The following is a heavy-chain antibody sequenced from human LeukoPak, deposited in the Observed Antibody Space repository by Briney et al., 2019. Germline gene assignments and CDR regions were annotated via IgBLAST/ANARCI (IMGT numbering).Heavy chain of an antibody. V-gene: IGHV1-18*01. CDR1: GYTFTSYG. J-gene: IGHJ4*02. CDR2: ISAYNGNT. D-gene: IGHD5-18*01. Sequence: ASVKVSCKASGYTFTSYGISWVRQAPGQGLEWMGWISAYNGNTSYAQKLQGRVTMTTDTSTSTAYMELRSLRSDDTAVYYCARGTATWIQLRLLSSDYWGQGTLVTVSS. CDR3: ARGTATWIQLRLLSSDY.